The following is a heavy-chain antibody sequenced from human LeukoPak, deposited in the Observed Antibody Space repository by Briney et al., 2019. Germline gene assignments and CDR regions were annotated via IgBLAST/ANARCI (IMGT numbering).Heavy chain of an antibody. J-gene: IGHJ4*02. CDR1: GFTFSSYQ. Sequence: GGSLRLSCAASGFTFSSYQMNWVRQAPGKGLEWVSYITNSGSTVYYADSVKGRLTISRDNAKNSLYLQMNSLRDEDTAVYYCARDRDKRDYSNYDYDYWGQGTLVTVSS. V-gene: IGHV3-48*03. CDR2: ITNSGSTV. CDR3: ARDRDKRDYSNYDYDY. D-gene: IGHD4-11*01.